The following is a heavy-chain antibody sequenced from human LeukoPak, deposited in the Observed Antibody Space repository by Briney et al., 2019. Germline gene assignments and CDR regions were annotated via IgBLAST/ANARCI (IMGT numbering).Heavy chain of an antibody. CDR1: GGTFSSYA. CDR3: ASGKDYDYYYGMDV. CDR2: IIPIFGTA. V-gene: IGHV1-69*13. J-gene: IGHJ6*02. Sequence: SVKVSCKASGGTFSSYAISWVRQAPGQGLEWVGGIIPIFGTANYAQKFQGRVTITADESTSTAYMELSSLRSEDTAVYYCASGKDYDYYYGMDVWGQGTTVTVSS.